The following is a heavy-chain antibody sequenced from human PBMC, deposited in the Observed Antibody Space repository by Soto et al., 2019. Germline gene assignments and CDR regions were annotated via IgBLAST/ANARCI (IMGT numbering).Heavy chain of an antibody. V-gene: IGHV3-23*01. CDR1: GFTFTNYA. CDR3: ARGYYYGMDV. J-gene: IGHJ6*02. D-gene: IGHD3-10*01. CDR2: ISGSGTTT. Sequence: EVQLLESGGGLVQPGGSLRLSCAASGFTFTNYAMNWVRQAPGKGLEWVSSISGSGTTTYYADSVQGRFTISRDNSRHTLYLEMNSLRAEDTAVYYCARGYYYGMDVWGQGTTVTVSS.